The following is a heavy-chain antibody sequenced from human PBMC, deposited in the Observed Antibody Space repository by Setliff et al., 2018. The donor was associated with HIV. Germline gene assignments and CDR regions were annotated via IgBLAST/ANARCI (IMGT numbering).Heavy chain of an antibody. CDR3: ARDGMVRGVRRKLDY. V-gene: IGHV1-18*01. D-gene: IGHD3-10*01. CDR2: VSAHNGIT. J-gene: IGHJ4*02. Sequence: ASVKVSCKASGYIFTTYGISWVRQAPGQGLEWMGWVSAHNGITNYAKKFQGRVTMTTDTSTSTAYMDLRSLGSDDTAVYHCARDGMVRGVRRKLDYWGRGTLVTVSS. CDR1: GYIFTTYG.